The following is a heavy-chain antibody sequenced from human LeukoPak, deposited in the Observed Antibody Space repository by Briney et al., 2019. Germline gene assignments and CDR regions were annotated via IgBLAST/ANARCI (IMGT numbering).Heavy chain of an antibody. Sequence: GASVKVSCKASGYTFTSYDINWVRQATGQGLEWMGWMNPNSGNTGYAQKFQGRVTMTRNTSISTAYMELSSLRSEDTAVYYRARFTVTMYELKTSFDYWGQGTLVTVSS. CDR1: GYTFTSYD. CDR3: ARFTVTMYELKTSFDY. D-gene: IGHD4-17*01. J-gene: IGHJ4*02. V-gene: IGHV1-8*01. CDR2: MNPNSGNT.